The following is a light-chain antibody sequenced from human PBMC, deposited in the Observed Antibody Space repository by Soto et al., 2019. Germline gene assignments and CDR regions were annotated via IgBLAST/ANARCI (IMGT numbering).Light chain of an antibody. CDR3: FSYVGRYTSGV. Sequence: QSALTQPRSVSGSPGQSVTISCTGTSSDVGGYNCVSWYQQHPGKAPKFMIYDVTNRPSGVPDRFSGSKSGNTASLAISVLQDEDEADDYCFSYVGRYTSGVFGTGTKLTVL. CDR1: SSDVGGYNC. CDR2: DVT. V-gene: IGLV2-11*01. J-gene: IGLJ1*01.